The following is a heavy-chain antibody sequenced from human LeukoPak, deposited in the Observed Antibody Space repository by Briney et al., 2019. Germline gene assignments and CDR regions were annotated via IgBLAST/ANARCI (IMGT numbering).Heavy chain of an antibody. J-gene: IGHJ4*02. CDR3: VKDRYGGSRPFDY. D-gene: IGHD4-23*01. V-gene: IGHV3-74*01. CDR1: GFTFSSSW. CDR2: IKTDGSTT. Sequence: GGSLRLSCAVSGFTFSSSWMHWVRQAPGKGLVWVSHIKTDGSTTAYADSVKGRFTISRDNAKNTLYLQMNSLRAEDTAVYYCVKDRYGGSRPFDYWGQGTLVTVSS.